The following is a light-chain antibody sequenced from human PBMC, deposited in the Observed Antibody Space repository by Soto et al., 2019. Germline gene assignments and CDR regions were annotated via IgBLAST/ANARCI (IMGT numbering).Light chain of an antibody. J-gene: IGKJ2*01. CDR2: GAS. CDR1: QTVSSTW. V-gene: IGKV3-20*01. Sequence: ETVLTQSPGTLSLSPGERATLSCRASQTVSSTWLAWYQQKPGQPPRLLIYGASSRASGIPDRFSGSGSGTEFTLPFSRLEPEDFAVYYCQQYGSSRYTFGQGTKLEIK. CDR3: QQYGSSRYT.